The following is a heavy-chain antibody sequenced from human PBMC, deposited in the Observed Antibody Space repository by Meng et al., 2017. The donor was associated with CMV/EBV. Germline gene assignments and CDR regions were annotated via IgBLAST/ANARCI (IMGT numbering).Heavy chain of an antibody. D-gene: IGHD2-2*01. V-gene: IGHV3-9*01. CDR2: ISWNSGSI. CDR1: GFTFDDYA. Sequence: SLKISCAASGFTFDDYAMHWVRQAPGKGLEWVSGISWNSGSIGYADSVKGRFTISRDNSKNTLYLQMNSLRAEDTAVYYCAKDGVGYCSSTSCSRNNYYYYGMDVWGQGTTVTVSS. CDR3: AKDGVGYCSSTSCSRNNYYYYGMDV. J-gene: IGHJ6*02.